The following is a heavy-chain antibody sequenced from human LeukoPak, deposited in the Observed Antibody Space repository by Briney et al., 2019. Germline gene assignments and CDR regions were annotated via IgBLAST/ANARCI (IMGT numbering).Heavy chain of an antibody. CDR1: GYTFTSYG. CDR2: ISAHNGNT. CDR3: AREKRGYSYGYLDY. Sequence: ASVKVSCKASGYTFTSYGISWVRQAPGQGLEWMGWISAHNGNTNYAQKLQGRVTMTTDTSTSTAYMELRSLRSDDTAVYYCAREKRGYSYGYLDYWGQGTLVTVSS. J-gene: IGHJ4*02. D-gene: IGHD5-18*01. V-gene: IGHV1-18*04.